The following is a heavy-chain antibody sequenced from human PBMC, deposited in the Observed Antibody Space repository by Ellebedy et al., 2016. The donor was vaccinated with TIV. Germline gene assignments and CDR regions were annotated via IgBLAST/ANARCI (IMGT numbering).Heavy chain of an antibody. Sequence: SETLSLTCAVYGGSFSGYYWSWIRQPPGKGLEWIGEINHSGSTNYNPSLKSRVTVSVDTSKNQFSLKLSSVTAADTAVYYCARGNALYDILTGYYPGWGMDVWGQGTTVTVSS. CDR2: INHSGST. CDR3: ARGNALYDILTGYYPGWGMDV. CDR1: GGSFSGYY. J-gene: IGHJ6*02. D-gene: IGHD3-9*01. V-gene: IGHV4-34*01.